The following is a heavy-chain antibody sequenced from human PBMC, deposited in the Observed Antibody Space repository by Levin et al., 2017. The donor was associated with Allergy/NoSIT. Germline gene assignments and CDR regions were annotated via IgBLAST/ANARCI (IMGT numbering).Heavy chain of an antibody. D-gene: IGHD3-22*01. V-gene: IGHV3-9*01. J-gene: IGHJ4*02. Sequence: QRGESLKISCITSGFTFDDYAMHWVRQAPGRGLEWVSGISWNRGTIAYADSVKGRFTISRDNAKKSLYLQLNNVRPEDAALYYCAKALVGYDNSGFYHGFDYWGQGALVTVSS. CDR2: ISWNRGTI. CDR3: AKALVGYDNSGFYHGFDY. CDR1: GFTFDDYA.